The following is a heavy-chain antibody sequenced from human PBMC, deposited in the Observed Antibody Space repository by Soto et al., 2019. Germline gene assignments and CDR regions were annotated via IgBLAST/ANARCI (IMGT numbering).Heavy chain of an antibody. J-gene: IGHJ4*02. V-gene: IGHV3-48*02. CDR3: AREFFYDY. CDR2: ISSSSTI. CDR1: GFTFSSYA. Sequence: VGSLRLSCAASGFTFSSYAMSWVRQAPGKGLEWVSYISSSSTIYYADSVKGRFTISRDNAKNSLYLQMNSLRDDDTAVYYCAREFFYDYWGQGTLVTVSS. D-gene: IGHD3-3*01.